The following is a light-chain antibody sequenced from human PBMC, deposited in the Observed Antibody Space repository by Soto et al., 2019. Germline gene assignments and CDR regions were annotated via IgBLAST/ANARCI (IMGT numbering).Light chain of an antibody. CDR2: SGS. V-gene: IGKV2-28*01. J-gene: IGKJ5*01. Sequence: DVVMTQFPVSLPVTLGQPASISCRSSHSLLYNNTYNYLDWYVQKPGQSPQLLIYSGSNRAPGVPDRFSGSGSGTDFTLKINRVEAEDVGTYYCMQALQSLTFGQGTRLEIK. CDR3: MQALQSLT. CDR1: HSLLYNNTYNY.